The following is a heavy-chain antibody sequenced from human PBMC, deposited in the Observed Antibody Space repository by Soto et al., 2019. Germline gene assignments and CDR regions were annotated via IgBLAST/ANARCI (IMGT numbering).Heavy chain of an antibody. CDR3: NRGLVSPCGDYHDHRLAV. CDR2: IRSRANNNAT. V-gene: IGHV3-73*01. Sequence: GGSLRLSCAASGFNFSGSAIHWVRQASGKGLAWVGRIRSRANNNATSSAASVKGRFKFSRDDSTNTAYLQMSTLQTEDTPVYYCNRGLVSPCGDYHDHRLAVWGQGTTVPGS. D-gene: IGHD4-17*01. CDR1: GFNFSGSA. J-gene: IGHJ6*02.